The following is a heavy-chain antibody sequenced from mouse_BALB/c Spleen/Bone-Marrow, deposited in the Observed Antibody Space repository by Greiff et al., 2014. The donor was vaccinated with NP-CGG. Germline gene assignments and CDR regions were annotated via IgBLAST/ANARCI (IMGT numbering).Heavy chain of an antibody. CDR1: GYSFTGYF. J-gene: IGHJ2*01. D-gene: IGHD1-1*01. V-gene: IGHV1-37*01. Sequence: EVKLQESGPELVKPGASVKISCKASGYSFTGYFMNWVKQSHGKSLEWIGRINPYNGDTFYNQKFKGKATLTVDKSSSTAHMERLSLTSEDSAVYYCGRGAYYYGSSYYFDYWGQGTTLTVSS. CDR3: GRGAYYYGSSYYFDY. CDR2: INPYNGDT.